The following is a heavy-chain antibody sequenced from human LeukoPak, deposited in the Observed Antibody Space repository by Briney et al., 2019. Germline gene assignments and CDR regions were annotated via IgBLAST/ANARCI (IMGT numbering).Heavy chain of an antibody. Sequence: PSQTLSLTCTVSGGSISSGSYYWSWIRQPAGKGLEWIGRIYTSGSINYNPSLKSRVTISVDTSKNQFSLKLSSVTAADTAVYYCARGVEYCSGGSLLCWKLRGKTFDYWGQGTLVTVSS. CDR1: GGSISSGSYY. V-gene: IGHV4-61*02. CDR3: ARGVEYCSGGSLLCWKLRGKTFDY. D-gene: IGHD2-15*01. J-gene: IGHJ4*02. CDR2: IYTSGSI.